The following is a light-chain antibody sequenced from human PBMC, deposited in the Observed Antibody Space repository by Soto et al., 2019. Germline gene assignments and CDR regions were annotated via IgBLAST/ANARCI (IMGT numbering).Light chain of an antibody. Sequence: EIVLTQSPATLSLSPGERATLSCRASQSVSSYLAWYQQKPGQAPRLLIYDASNRATGIPARFSGSGSGTDFTPTISSLGPEDFAVYYCQQRSNWPPGGVTFGGGTKVEIK. CDR2: DAS. J-gene: IGKJ4*01. V-gene: IGKV3-11*01. CDR3: QQRSNWPPGGVT. CDR1: QSVSSY.